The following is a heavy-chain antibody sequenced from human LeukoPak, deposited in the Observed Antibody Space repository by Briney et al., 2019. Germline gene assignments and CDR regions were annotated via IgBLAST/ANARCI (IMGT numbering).Heavy chain of an antibody. CDR3: ARLTGYDSRGYYSGGFDS. J-gene: IGHJ4*02. CDR1: GGTFSSYA. D-gene: IGHD3-22*01. V-gene: IGHV1-69*13. CDR2: IIPLFGTA. Sequence: SVKVSCKASGGTFSSYAINWVRQAPGQGLEWMGGIIPLFGTAKYAQKFQGRATIAADESTSTAYMELSGLRSEDTAVYSCARLTGYDSRGYYSGGFDSWGQGTLVTVSS.